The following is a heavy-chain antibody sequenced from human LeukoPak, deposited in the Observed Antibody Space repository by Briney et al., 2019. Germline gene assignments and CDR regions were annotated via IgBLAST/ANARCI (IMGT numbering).Heavy chain of an antibody. CDR3: ARRVHSSSWSSYFDY. Sequence: PSETLSLTCTVSGGSINSYYWSWIRQPPGRGLEWIGCIHYSGSTSYNPSLRSRVTISVDKSKNQFFLKLSSVTATDTAVYYCARRVHSSSWSSYFDYWGQETLVTVSS. CDR2: IHYSGST. J-gene: IGHJ4*02. V-gene: IGHV4-59*01. CDR1: GGSINSYY. D-gene: IGHD6-13*01.